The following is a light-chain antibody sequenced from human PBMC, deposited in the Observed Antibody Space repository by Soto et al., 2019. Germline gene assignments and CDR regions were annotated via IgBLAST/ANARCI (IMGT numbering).Light chain of an antibody. CDR3: SSYTCSSTLWV. CDR1: SSDVGGYNY. J-gene: IGLJ3*02. Sequence: QSALTQPASVSGSPGQSITISCTGTSSDVGGYNYVSWYQQHPGKAPKLMIYDVSNLPSGVSNRFSGSKSGNTASLTISGLQAEDEADYSCSSYTCSSTLWVFGGGTKLTVL. V-gene: IGLV2-14*01. CDR2: DVS.